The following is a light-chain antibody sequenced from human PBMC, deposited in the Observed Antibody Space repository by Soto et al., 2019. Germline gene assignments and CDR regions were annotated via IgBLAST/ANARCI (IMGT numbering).Light chain of an antibody. CDR1: QSVGGS. J-gene: IGKJ1*01. CDR3: QQSESSPRT. Sequence: ETVLTQSPGTLSLSPGERATLSCRASQSVGGSLAWYQQRPGQAPRLLVYHTSNRATGIPDRFSASGSGTDFTLTISRLEHEDFEVYYCQQSESSPRTLGQGTKVDIK. CDR2: HTS. V-gene: IGKV3-20*01.